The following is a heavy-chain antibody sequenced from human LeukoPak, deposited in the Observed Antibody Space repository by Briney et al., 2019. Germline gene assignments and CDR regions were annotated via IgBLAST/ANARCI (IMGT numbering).Heavy chain of an antibody. D-gene: IGHD6-19*01. V-gene: IGHV4-59*01. CDR3: ARESVAGCFDY. CDR1: GGSISSYY. J-gene: IGHJ4*02. Sequence: SETLSLTCTVSGGSISSYYWSWIRQPPGKGLEWIGYIYYSGSTNYNPSLKSRVTISVDTSKNQFSLKLSFVTAADTAVYYCARESVAGCFDYWGQGTLVTVSS. CDR2: IYYSGST.